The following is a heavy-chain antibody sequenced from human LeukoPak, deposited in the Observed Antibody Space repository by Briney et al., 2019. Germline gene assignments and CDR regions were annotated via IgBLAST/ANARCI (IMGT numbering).Heavy chain of an antibody. D-gene: IGHD1-7*01. CDR3: AKDAITGTLYYYYYYMDV. V-gene: IGHV3-23*01. J-gene: IGHJ6*03. Sequence: GGSLRLSRAASGFTFSSYAMSWVRQAPGKGLEWVSAISGSGGSTYYADSVKGRFTISRDNSKNTLYLQMNSLRAEDTAVYYCAKDAITGTLYYYYYYMDVWGKGTTVTVSS. CDR2: ISGSGGST. CDR1: GFTFSSYA.